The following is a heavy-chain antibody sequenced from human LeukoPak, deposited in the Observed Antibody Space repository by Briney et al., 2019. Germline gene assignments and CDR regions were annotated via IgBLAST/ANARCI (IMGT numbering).Heavy chain of an antibody. CDR2: IYSSRST. D-gene: IGHD4-23*01. CDR3: ARGGKATVVTM. J-gene: IGHJ4*02. V-gene: IGHV4-4*07. Sequence: RPSETLSLTCTVSGGSINSYYWSWIRQPAGKGLAWIGRIYSSRSTNYNPSLKSRVSMSVDTSKNQFSLKLTSVTAADTAVYYCARGGKATVVTMWGQGILVTVSS. CDR1: GGSINSYY.